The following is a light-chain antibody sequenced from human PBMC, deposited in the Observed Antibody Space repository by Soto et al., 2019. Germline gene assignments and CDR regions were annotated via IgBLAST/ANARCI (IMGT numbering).Light chain of an antibody. V-gene: IGKV1-39*01. J-gene: IGKJ3*01. CDR2: AAS. CDR3: QQSYSTPFT. CDR1: QSISSY. Sequence: DIQMTQSPSSLSASVGDRVTITCRASQSISSYLNWYQQKPGKAPKLLIYAASSLQSGVQSRFSGSGSGTDFTLTIRSLQPEDFATYYCQQSYSTPFTFGPGTKVDI.